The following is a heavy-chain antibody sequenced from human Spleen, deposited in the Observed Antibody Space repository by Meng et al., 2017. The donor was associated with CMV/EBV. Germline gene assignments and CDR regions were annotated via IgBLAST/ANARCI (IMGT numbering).Heavy chain of an antibody. CDR1: SS. V-gene: IGHV4-31*02. CDR3: ARAPQIYCISPDCYLPGEYFDL. D-gene: IGHD2-2*01. J-gene: IGHJ2*01. CDR2: IYYRAPS. Sequence: SSWSWIRQHPGKGLEWIGYIYYRAPSHYNPSLKSRVTISADTSNNQFSLKMSSVTAADTALYFCARAPQIYCISPDCYLPGEYFDLWGRGTLVTVSS.